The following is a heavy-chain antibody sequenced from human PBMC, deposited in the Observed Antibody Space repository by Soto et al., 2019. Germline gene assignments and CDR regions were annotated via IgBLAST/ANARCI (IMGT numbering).Heavy chain of an antibody. CDR1: GGTFSSYA. D-gene: IGHD3-16*02. J-gene: IGHJ4*02. CDR3: ARPSVITFGGVIEYYFDY. Sequence: QVQLVQSGAEVKKPGSSVKVSCKASGGTFSSYAISWVRQAPGQGLEWMGGIIPIFGTANYAQKFQGRVTITADESTSTAYMELSSLRSEDTAVYYCARPSVITFGGVIEYYFDYWGQGTLVTVSS. CDR2: IIPIFGTA. V-gene: IGHV1-69*12.